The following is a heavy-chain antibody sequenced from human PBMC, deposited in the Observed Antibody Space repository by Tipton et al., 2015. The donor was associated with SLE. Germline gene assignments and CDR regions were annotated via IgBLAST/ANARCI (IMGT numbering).Heavy chain of an antibody. CDR2: INHSGST. D-gene: IGHD3-10*01. CDR3: ARGDYGSGSYYNARRREPFDY. J-gene: IGHJ4*02. Sequence: TLSLTCTVSGDSISSYYWSWIRQPPGKGLEWIGEINHSGSTNYNPSLKSRVTISVDTSKNQFSLKLSSVTAADTAVYYCARGDYGSGSYYNARRREPFDYWGQGTLVTVSS. CDR1: GDSISSYY. V-gene: IGHV4-34*01.